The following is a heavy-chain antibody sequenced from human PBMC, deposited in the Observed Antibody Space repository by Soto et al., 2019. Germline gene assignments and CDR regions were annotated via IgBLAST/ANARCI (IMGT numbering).Heavy chain of an antibody. D-gene: IGHD2-15*01. CDR1: GFTFSSYS. CDR3: ARDTVVVVAATAYNDAFDI. Sequence: VGSLRLSCAASGFTFSSYSMNWVRQAPGKGLEWVSYISSSSSTIYYADSVKGRFTISRDNAKNSLYLQMNSLRAEDTAVYYCARDTVVVVAATAYNDAFDIWGQGTMVTVSS. J-gene: IGHJ3*02. V-gene: IGHV3-48*01. CDR2: ISSSSSTI.